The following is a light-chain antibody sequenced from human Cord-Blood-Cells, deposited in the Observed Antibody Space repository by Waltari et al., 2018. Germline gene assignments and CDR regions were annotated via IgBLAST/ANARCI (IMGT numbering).Light chain of an antibody. CDR3: QQYDNLPLT. CDR2: DAS. J-gene: IGKJ4*01. V-gene: IGKV1-33*01. CDR1: KDISNY. Sequence: DIQMTQSPSSLSASIGDRVTITCQASKDISNYLNWYQQKPGKDPKHLIYDASNLETGVPSRFSGSGSGTDFTITISSLQPEDIATYYGQQYDNLPLTFGGQTKVEIK.